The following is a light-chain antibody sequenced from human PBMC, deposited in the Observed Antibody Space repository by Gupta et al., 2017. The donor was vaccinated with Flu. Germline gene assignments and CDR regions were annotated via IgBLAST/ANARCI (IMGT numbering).Light chain of an antibody. J-gene: IGLJ3*02. CDR2: DVS. CDR3: CSYAGSYTWV. Sequence: QSALTQPRSVSGSPGQSVTISCSGTSSDVGGYIYASWYQQHPGKAPKLLIYDVSKWPSGVPDRFSGSKSGNTASLTISGLQAEDEADYYCCSYAGSYTWVFGGGTKLTVL. V-gene: IGLV2-11*01. CDR1: SSDVGGYIY.